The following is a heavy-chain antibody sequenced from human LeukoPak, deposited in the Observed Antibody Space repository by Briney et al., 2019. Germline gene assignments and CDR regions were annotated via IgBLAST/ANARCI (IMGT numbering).Heavy chain of an antibody. CDR1: GGSFSGYY. V-gene: IGHV4-34*01. J-gene: IGHJ4*02. CDR3: ARGRPWTY. CDR2: INHSGST. Sequence: PSETLSLTCAVYGGSFSGYYWSWIRQPPGKGLEWIGEINHSGSTNYNPSLKSRVTISVDTSKNQFSLKLSSVTAADTAVYYCARGRPWTYWGQGTPVTVSS. D-gene: IGHD3/OR15-3a*01.